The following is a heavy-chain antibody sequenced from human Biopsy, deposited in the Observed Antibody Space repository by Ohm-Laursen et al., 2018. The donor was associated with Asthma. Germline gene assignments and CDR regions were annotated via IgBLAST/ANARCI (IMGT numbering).Heavy chain of an antibody. CDR2: IDPNSGGT. J-gene: IGHJ2*01. V-gene: IGHV1-2*06. Sequence: ASVKVSCKTSGYTFTDYYVMWLRQAPGQGLEWMGRIDPNSGGTNYAQKFLGRVTMTRDTSVNTAFMVLSRLRSDDTAVYYCARIKIRIGAGTDRYFDLWGRGTLVTVSS. D-gene: IGHD3-16*01. CDR3: ARIKIRIGAGTDRYFDL. CDR1: GYTFTDYY.